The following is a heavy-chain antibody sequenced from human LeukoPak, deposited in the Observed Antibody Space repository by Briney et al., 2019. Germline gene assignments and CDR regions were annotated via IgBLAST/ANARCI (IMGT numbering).Heavy chain of an antibody. V-gene: IGHV3-7*05. CDR1: GFMFHDYA. J-gene: IGHJ5*02. CDR2: IKQDGSEK. CDR3: AGGSATLWFDP. Sequence: GGSLRLSCAAPGFMFHDYAIHWVRQAPGKGLEWVANIKQDGSEKHYVDSVKGRFTISRDNANNSLYLQMNSLRAEDTAVYYCAGGSATLWFDPWGQGTLVTVSS. D-gene: IGHD2-2*01.